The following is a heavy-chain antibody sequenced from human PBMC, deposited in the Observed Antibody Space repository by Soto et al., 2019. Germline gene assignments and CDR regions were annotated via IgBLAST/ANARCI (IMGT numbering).Heavy chain of an antibody. CDR2: IYYSGST. V-gene: IGHV4-39*01. J-gene: IGHJ3*02. Sequence: QLQLQESGPGLVKPSETLSLTCTVSGGSISSSSYYWGWIRHPPGTGREWIGSIYYSGSTYYNPSLKRRVNISVDTSKNQFSLKLGSVTAADTAAYYCERRSVVADAFDIWGQGTMVNVSS. D-gene: IGHD5-12*01. CDR1: GGSISSSSYY. CDR3: ERRSVVADAFDI.